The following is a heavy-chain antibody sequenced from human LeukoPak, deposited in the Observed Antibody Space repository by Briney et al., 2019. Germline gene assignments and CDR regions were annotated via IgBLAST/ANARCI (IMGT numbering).Heavy chain of an antibody. CDR1: GFSIASFW. CDR3: ARVGGSNYYYYYMDV. D-gene: IGHD2/OR15-2a*01. CDR2: VSPEGDKT. J-gene: IGHJ6*03. V-gene: IGHV3-20*04. Sequence: GGSLRLSCTASGFSIASFWIHWVRQVPGEGLEWVSRVSPEGDKTYADSVKGRFTISRDNAKNSLYLQMNSLRAEDTALYYCARVGGSNYYYYYMDVWGKGTTVTVSS.